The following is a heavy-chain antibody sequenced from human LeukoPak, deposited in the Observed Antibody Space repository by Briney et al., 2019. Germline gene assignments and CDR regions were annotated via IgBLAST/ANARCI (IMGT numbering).Heavy chain of an antibody. CDR3: ARGGRLRSKGWFDP. CDR1: GYTFTTYS. CDR2: MNPSSGST. Sequence: ASVKVSCKASGYTFTTYSINWVRQATGQGLEWMASMNPSSGSTDYAQKFQGRVTLTRNTSINTAYLELTSLRSEDTALYYCARGGRLRSKGWFDPWGQGTLVTVSS. V-gene: IGHV1-8*01. J-gene: IGHJ5*02.